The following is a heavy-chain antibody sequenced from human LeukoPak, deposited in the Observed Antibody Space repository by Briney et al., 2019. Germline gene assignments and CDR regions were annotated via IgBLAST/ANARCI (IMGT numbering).Heavy chain of an antibody. CDR1: GFTFSSYA. V-gene: IGHV3-23*01. D-gene: IGHD1-26*01. J-gene: IGHJ3*02. Sequence: GGSLRLSCAASGFTFSSYAMSWVRQAPGKGLEWVSTVGYTGASTYYADSVKGRFTISRDNSKNTLYLQMNSLRAEDTAVYYCARPLYEWEPYAFDIWGQGTMVTVSS. CDR2: VGYTGAST. CDR3: ARPLYEWEPYAFDI.